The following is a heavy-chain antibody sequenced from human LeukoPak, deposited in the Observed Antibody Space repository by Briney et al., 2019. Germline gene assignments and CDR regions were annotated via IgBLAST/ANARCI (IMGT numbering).Heavy chain of an antibody. D-gene: IGHD2-2*01. CDR3: ARGQYHLLYWYFDL. CDR2: INHSGST. Sequence: SETLSLTCAVYGGSFSGYYWSWIRQPPGKGLEWIGEINHSGSTNYNPSLKSRVTISVDTSKNQFSLKLSSVTAADTAVYYCARGQYHLLYWYFDLWGRGTLVTLSS. V-gene: IGHV4-34*01. CDR1: GGSFSGYY. J-gene: IGHJ2*01.